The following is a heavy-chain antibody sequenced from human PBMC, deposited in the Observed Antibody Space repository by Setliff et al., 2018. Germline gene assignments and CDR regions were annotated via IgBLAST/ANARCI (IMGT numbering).Heavy chain of an antibody. V-gene: IGHV1-2*06. Sequence: ASVKVSCKASGYTFTGYSMHWVRQAPGQGLEWMGRINPNSGGTNCAQKFQGRVTMTRDTSISTAYMELSRLRSDDTAVYYCARVGSLAPLYYGNYWGQGTLVTVSS. CDR3: ARVGSLAPLYYGNY. CDR1: GYTFTGYS. D-gene: IGHD3-10*01. J-gene: IGHJ4*02. CDR2: INPNSGGT.